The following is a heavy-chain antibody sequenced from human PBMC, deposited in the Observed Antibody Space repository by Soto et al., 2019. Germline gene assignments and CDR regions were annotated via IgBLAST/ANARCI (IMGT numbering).Heavy chain of an antibody. CDR1: GYTFTSYD. D-gene: IGHD2-2*01. CDR2: MNPNSGNT. Sequence: ASVKVFCKASGYTFTSYDINWVRQATGQGLEWMGWMNPNSGNTGYAQKFQGRVTMTRNTSKSTAYMELSSLRSEDTAVYYCAIGDIVVVPAAPFDPWGQGTLVTVSS. V-gene: IGHV1-8*01. CDR3: AIGDIVVVPAAPFDP. J-gene: IGHJ5*01.